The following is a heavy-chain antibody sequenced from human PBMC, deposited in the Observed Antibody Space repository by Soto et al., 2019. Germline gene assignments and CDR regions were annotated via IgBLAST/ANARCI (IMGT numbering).Heavy chain of an antibody. CDR3: ATNTNFPGACDFDE. J-gene: IGHJ4*02. D-gene: IGHD3-10*01. V-gene: IGHV1-24*01. Sequence: ASVKVSCKVSGYTLTELSMHWVRQAPGKGLEWMGGFDPEDGETIYAQKFQGRVTMTEDTSTDTAYMELSSLRSEDTAVYYCATNTNFPGACDFDEWGQGTLVTVSS. CDR2: FDPEDGET. CDR1: GYTLTELS.